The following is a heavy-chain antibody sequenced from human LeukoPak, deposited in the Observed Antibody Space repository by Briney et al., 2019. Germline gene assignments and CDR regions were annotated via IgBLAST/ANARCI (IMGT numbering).Heavy chain of an antibody. CDR2: MNPNSGNT. Sequence: ASVKVPCKASGYTFTSYDINWVRQATGQGLEWMGWMNPNSGNTGYAQKFQGRVTMTRNTSISTAYMELSSLRSEDTAVYYCARGGGSGSYDWWYYYYGMDVWGQGTTVTVSS. CDR3: ARGGGSGSYDWWYYYYGMDV. J-gene: IGHJ6*02. CDR1: GYTFTSYD. V-gene: IGHV1-8*01. D-gene: IGHD1-26*01.